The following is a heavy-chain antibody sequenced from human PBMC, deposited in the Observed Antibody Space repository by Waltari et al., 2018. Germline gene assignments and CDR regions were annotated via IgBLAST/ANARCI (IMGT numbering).Heavy chain of an antibody. D-gene: IGHD3-10*01. Sequence: VQLLESGGGLGQPGGSLRLSCSASGFTITSFAISCVRQAPGEGMELVSATGTTGTTTYYADSVRGRFSISRDNTKNTMDLQMNSLRGEDTAVYYCARGYYGSGTYYDWYFDLWGRGTGITVSS. CDR2: TGTTGTTT. CDR1: GFTITSFA. J-gene: IGHJ2*01. CDR3: ARGYYGSGTYYDWYFDL. V-gene: IGHV3-23*01.